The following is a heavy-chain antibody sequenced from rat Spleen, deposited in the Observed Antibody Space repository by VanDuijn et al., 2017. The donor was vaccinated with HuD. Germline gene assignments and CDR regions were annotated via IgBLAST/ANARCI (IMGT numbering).Heavy chain of an antibody. Sequence: EVQLVESDGGLVQPGRSLKLSCAASGFIFSRSAMAWVRQAPTKGLEWVATISYDGTSTYYRDSVKGRYTISRDNAKSTLYLQMDSLRSEDTATYYCATAGTRISRFAYWGQGTLVTVSS. D-gene: IGHD1-4*01. CDR2: ISYDGTST. V-gene: IGHV5-29*01. CDR3: ATAGTRISRFAY. J-gene: IGHJ3*01. CDR1: GFIFSRSA.